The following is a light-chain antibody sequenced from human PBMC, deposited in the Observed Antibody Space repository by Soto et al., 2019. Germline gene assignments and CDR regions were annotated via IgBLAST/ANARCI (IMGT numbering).Light chain of an antibody. CDR1: SSDVGGFEY. J-gene: IGLJ1*01. CDR2: DVT. V-gene: IGLV2-14*01. Sequence: LSQPASVSGSPGQSITISFTGTSSDVGGFEYVSWYQHQPGKAPKLIIYDVTKRPSGVSNRFSGSKSGNTASLTISGIQAEDEGDYYCGSITRSSTSVFGTGTKVTVL. CDR3: GSITRSSTSV.